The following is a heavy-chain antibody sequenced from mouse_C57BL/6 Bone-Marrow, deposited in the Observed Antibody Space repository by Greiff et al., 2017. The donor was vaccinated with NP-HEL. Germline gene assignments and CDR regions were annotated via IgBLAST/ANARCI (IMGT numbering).Heavy chain of an antibody. Sequence: VQLKESGPGLVKPSQSLSLTCSVTGYSITSGYYWNWIRQFPGNKLEWMGYISYDGSNNYNPSLKNRISITRDTSKSQFFLKLNSVTAEDTATYYCARGSSSVVARGFAYWGQGTLVTVSA. D-gene: IGHD1-1*01. J-gene: IGHJ3*01. CDR2: ISYDGSN. V-gene: IGHV3-6*01. CDR1: GYSITSGYY. CDR3: ARGSSSVVARGFAY.